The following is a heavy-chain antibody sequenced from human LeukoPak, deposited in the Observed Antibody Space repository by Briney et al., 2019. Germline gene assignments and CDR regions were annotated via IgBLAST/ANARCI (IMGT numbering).Heavy chain of an antibody. D-gene: IGHD1-1*01. V-gene: IGHV4-34*01. CDR1: GGSLSGYY. Sequence: PSETLSLTCAVYGGSLSGYYWSWSCQPPGGGVGWIGDINHSGSTNYTPSLKSRVTISVDTSKNQFSLKLSSVTAADTAVYYCARGGGVGGWGYNGRRYYFDYWGQGTLVTVS. CDR2: INHSGST. J-gene: IGHJ4*02. CDR3: ARGGGVGGWGYNGRRYYFDY.